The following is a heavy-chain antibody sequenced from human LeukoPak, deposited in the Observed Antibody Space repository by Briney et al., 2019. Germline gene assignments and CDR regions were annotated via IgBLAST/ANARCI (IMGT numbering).Heavy chain of an antibody. CDR2: IYHSGST. V-gene: IGHV4-38-2*01. D-gene: IGHD3-10*01. Sequence: PSETLSLTCAVPGYSISSGYYWGWIRQPPGKGLEWIGSIYHSGSTYYNPSLKSRVTISVDTSKNQFSLKLSSVTAADTAVYYCARGGDGWFGELLTYWGQGTLVTVSS. CDR3: ARGGDGWFGELLTY. CDR1: GYSISSGYY. J-gene: IGHJ4*02.